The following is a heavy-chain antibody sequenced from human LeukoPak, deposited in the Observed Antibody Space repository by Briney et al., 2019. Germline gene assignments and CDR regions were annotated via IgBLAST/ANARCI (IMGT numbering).Heavy chain of an antibody. CDR3: ARASSDFWSGYGFDP. Sequence: ASVKVSCKASGYTFTSYDINWERQATGQGLEWMGWMNPNSGNTGYAQKFQGRVTMTRNTSISTAYMELSSLRSEDTAVYYCARASSDFWSGYGFDPWGQGTLVTVCS. V-gene: IGHV1-8*01. CDR2: MNPNSGNT. D-gene: IGHD3-3*01. CDR1: GYTFTSYD. J-gene: IGHJ5*02.